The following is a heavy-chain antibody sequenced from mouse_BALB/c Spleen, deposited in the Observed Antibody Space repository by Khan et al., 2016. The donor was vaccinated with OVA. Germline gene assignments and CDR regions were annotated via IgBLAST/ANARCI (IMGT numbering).Heavy chain of an antibody. Sequence: QVQLQESGPGLVAPSQSLSITCTVSGFSLTTYGVSWIRQPPGKGLEWLGVIWGDGSTNYHSALISRLSISKDKSKSQVFLELKSLKTSDTATYYCSKLMIYAFDYWGQGTTLTVSS. CDR1: GFSLTTYG. CDR2: IWGDGST. J-gene: IGHJ2*01. CDR3: SKLMIYAFDY. V-gene: IGHV2-3*01. D-gene: IGHD2-3*01.